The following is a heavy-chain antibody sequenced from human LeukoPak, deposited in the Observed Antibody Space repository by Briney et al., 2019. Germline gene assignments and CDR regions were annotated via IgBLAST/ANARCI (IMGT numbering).Heavy chain of an antibody. J-gene: IGHJ3*02. Sequence: GGSLRLSCAASGFSFSSYGMRWVRRAPDEGREWVAVISYDGSNKYYADSVKGRFTISRDNSKNTLYLQMNSVRAEDTAVYYCANSLWFGELFGAFDIWGQGTMVTVSS. CDR3: ANSLWFGELFGAFDI. CDR1: GFSFSSYG. CDR2: ISYDGSNK. V-gene: IGHV3-30*18. D-gene: IGHD3-10*01.